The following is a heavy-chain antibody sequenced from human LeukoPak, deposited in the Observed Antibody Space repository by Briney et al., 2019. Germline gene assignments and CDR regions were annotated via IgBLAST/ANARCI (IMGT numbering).Heavy chain of an antibody. CDR2: LTDSGDAT. Sequence: GGFLRLSCAVSGFTFSHYAMSWVRQAPGTGLEWVGSLTDSGDATYYADSVKGRLTISRDNSNSTLYLHISSLRDEDTAVYYCARGYSHNSGGWLDPWGQGTLVTVSS. CDR1: GFTFSHYA. CDR3: ARGYSHNSGGWLDP. J-gene: IGHJ5*02. V-gene: IGHV3-23*01. D-gene: IGHD5-12*01.